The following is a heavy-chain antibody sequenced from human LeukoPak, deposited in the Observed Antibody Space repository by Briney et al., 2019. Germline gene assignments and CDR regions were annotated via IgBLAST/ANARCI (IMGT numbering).Heavy chain of an antibody. CDR1: GFTFSSYN. V-gene: IGHV3-48*01. D-gene: IGHD5-18*01. Sequence: GGSLRLSCAASGFTFSSYNMNWVRQAPGKGLEWVSYISSGSGTIYYADSVKGRFTISRDNAKNSLYLQMNSLRAEDTAVYYCARDLGYSYGYYFDYWGQGTLVTISS. CDR2: ISSGSGTI. CDR3: ARDLGYSYGYYFDY. J-gene: IGHJ4*02.